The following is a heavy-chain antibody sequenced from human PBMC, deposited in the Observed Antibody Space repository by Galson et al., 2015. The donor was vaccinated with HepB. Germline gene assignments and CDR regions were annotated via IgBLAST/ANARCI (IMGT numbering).Heavy chain of an antibody. CDR3: AREGEYFFDY. Sequence: LRLSCAASGFIFSSYALHWVRQAPGKGLEWVAYISYGGTNKHYADSVKGRFTISRDKSKNTLYLHMNSQREEDTAVYYCAREGEYFFDYWGQGTLVTVSS. CDR1: GFIFSSYA. CDR2: ISYGGTNK. J-gene: IGHJ4*02. V-gene: IGHV3-30*04.